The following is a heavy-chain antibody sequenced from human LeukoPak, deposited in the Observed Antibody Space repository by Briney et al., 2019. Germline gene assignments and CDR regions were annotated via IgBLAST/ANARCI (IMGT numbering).Heavy chain of an antibody. D-gene: IGHD6-19*01. Sequence: ASVKVSCKASGYTFTSYDINWVRQATGQGLEWMGWMNPNSGNTGYAQKFQGRVTMTRNTSISTAYMELSSLRSEDTAVYYCARDPSSSGWYLDYWGQGTLVTVSS. V-gene: IGHV1-8*01. J-gene: IGHJ4*02. CDR3: ARDPSSSGWYLDY. CDR1: GYTFTSYD. CDR2: MNPNSGNT.